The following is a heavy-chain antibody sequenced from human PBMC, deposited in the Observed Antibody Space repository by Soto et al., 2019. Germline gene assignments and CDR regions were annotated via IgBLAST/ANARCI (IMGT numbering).Heavy chain of an antibody. Sequence: QVQLQQWGAGLLKPSETLSLTCAVYGGSFSGYYWSWIRQPPGKGLEWIGEINHSGSTNSNPSLKSRVAISVDTSKNQFSLKLSSVTAADAAVYYCAGGRGVRGLIATYYYYGMDVWGQGTSVTVSS. J-gene: IGHJ6*02. CDR2: INHSGST. CDR3: AGGRGVRGLIATYYYYGMDV. CDR1: GGSFSGYY. D-gene: IGHD3-10*01. V-gene: IGHV4-34*01.